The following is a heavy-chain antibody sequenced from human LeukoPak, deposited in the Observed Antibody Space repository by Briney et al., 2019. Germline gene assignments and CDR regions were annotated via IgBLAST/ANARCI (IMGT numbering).Heavy chain of an antibody. D-gene: IGHD3-10*01. V-gene: IGHV4-38-2*02. CDR1: GYSISSGYY. CDR2: IYHSGNT. CDR3: ARDRLGITMVRGVRWSWFDP. Sequence: PSETLSLTCTVSGYSISSGYYWGWIRQPPGKGLEWIGSIYHSGNTYYNPSLKSRVTISVDTSKNQFSLKLSSVTAADTAVYYCARDRLGITMVRGVRWSWFDPWGQGTLVTVSS. J-gene: IGHJ5*02.